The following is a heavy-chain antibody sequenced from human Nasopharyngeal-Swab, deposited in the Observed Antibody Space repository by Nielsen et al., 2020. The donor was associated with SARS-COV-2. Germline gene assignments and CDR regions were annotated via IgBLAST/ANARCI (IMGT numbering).Heavy chain of an antibody. CDR2: ISYDGSNK. V-gene: IGHV3-30-3*02. Sequence: VRQAPGKGLEWVAVISYDGSNKYYADSVKGRFTISRDNSENTLYLQMSSLRAEDTAVYYCVKVPYGSGSYPSYYFDYWGQGTLVTVSS. D-gene: IGHD3-10*01. J-gene: IGHJ4*02. CDR3: VKVPYGSGSYPSYYFDY.